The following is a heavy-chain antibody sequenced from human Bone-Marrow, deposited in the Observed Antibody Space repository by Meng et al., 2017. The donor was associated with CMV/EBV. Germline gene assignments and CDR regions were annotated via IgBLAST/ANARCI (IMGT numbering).Heavy chain of an antibody. CDR2: IRSKAYGGTT. CDR3: TWWSYYNYY. D-gene: IGHD1-26*01. CDR1: GFTFGDYA. Sequence: GESLKISCTASGFTFGDYAMSWVRQAPGKGLEWVGFIRSKAYGGTTEYATSVKGRFTISRDDSKSIAYLQMNSLKTEDTAVYYCTWWSYYNYYWGQGTLVTVSS. V-gene: IGHV3-49*04. J-gene: IGHJ4*02.